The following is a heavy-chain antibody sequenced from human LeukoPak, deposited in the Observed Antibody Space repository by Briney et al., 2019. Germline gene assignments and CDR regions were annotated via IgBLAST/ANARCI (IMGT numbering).Heavy chain of an antibody. CDR2: IYYSGST. D-gene: IGHD2-15*01. V-gene: IGHV4-59*01. J-gene: IGHJ4*02. CDR1: GGSISRYY. Sequence: PSETLSLTCTVSGGSISRYYWSWIRQPPGKGLEWIGYIYYSGSTNYNPSLKSRVTISVDTSKNQFSLKLSSVTAADTAVYYCAGSGGKPIDYWGPRTLVTVSS. CDR3: AGSGGKPIDY.